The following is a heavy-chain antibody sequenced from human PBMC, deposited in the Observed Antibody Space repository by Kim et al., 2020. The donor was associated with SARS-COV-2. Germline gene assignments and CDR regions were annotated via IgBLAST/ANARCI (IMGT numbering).Heavy chain of an antibody. V-gene: IGHV3-11*05. CDR3: ARVKDIAVAGTFWWFDP. J-gene: IGHJ5*02. Sequence: VKGRFTISRDNAKNSLYLQMNSLRAEDTAVYYCARVKDIAVAGTFWWFDPWGQGTLVTVSS. D-gene: IGHD6-19*01.